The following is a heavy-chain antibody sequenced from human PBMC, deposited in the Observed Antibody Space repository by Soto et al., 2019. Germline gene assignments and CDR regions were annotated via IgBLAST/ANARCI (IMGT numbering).Heavy chain of an antibody. Sequence: SETLSLTCAVSGGSISSSNWWSWVRQPPGKGLEWIGEIYHSGSTNYNPSLKSRVTISVDKSKNQFSLKLSSVTAADTAVYYCARAGRGATIHWKSFDYWGQGTLVTVSS. CDR3: ARAGRGATIHWKSFDY. CDR1: GGSISSSNW. CDR2: IYHSGST. J-gene: IGHJ4*02. D-gene: IGHD5-12*01. V-gene: IGHV4-4*02.